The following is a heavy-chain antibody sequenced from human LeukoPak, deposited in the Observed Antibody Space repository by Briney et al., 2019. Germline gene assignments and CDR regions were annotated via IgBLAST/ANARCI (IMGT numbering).Heavy chain of an antibody. J-gene: IGHJ4*02. CDR3: ARDWNGSGWPTDY. CDR1: GFTFSSYW. D-gene: IGHD6-19*01. Sequence: GGSLRLSCAASGFTFSSYWMSWVRQAPGKGLEWVANINLDGSQKYYVDSVRGRFTISRDNAKNSLYLQMNSLRVEYTAVYYCARDWNGSGWPTDYWGQGTLVTVSS. V-gene: IGHV3-7*05. CDR2: INLDGSQK.